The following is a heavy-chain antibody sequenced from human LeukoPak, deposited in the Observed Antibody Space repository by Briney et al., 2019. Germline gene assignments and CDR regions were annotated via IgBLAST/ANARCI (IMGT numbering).Heavy chain of an antibody. CDR2: INPNSGGT. D-gene: IGHD6-13*01. J-gene: IGHJ4*02. Sequence: ASVKVSCKASEYTFTGYYMHWVRQAPGQGLEWMGWINPNSGGTNYAQKFQGRVTMTRDTSISTAYMELSRLRSDDPAVYYCARDIGRSSSSSIRCRVFNYFVFWGQGTLVSVSS. V-gene: IGHV1-2*02. CDR3: ARDIGRSSSSSIRCRVFNYFVF. CDR1: EYTFTGYY.